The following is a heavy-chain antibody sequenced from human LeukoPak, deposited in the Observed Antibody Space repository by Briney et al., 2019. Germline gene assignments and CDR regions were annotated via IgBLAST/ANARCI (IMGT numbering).Heavy chain of an antibody. V-gene: IGHV4-38-2*01. D-gene: IGHD5-12*01. CDR1: GFTFSGYG. CDR2: ISYSGRT. CDR3: ARWSGGYSYIDRYYYYMDV. J-gene: IGHJ6*03. Sequence: GSLRLSCAASGFTFSGYGMSWVRQPPGKGLEWIGSISYSGRTYYNPSLKSRVTISVDTSKNQFSLRLSSVTAADTAMFYCARWSGGYSYIDRYYYYMDVWGKGTTVTIS.